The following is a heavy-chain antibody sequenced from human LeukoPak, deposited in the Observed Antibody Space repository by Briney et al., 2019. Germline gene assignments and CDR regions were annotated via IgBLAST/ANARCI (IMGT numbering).Heavy chain of an antibody. Sequence: PGGSLRLSCAASGFTFSSYGMHWVRQAPGKGLEWVAFIRYDGSNKYYADSVKGRFTISRDNSKNTLYLQMNSLRAEDTAVYYCAKRLTVTTSGLDYWGQGTLVTVSS. J-gene: IGHJ4*02. CDR3: AKRLTVTTSGLDY. CDR1: GFTFSSYG. V-gene: IGHV3-30*02. D-gene: IGHD4-17*01. CDR2: IRYDGSNK.